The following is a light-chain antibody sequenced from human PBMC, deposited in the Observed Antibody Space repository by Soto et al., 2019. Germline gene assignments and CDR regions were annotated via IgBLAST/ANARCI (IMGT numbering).Light chain of an antibody. CDR2: EVS. Sequence: QSALTQPASVCGSPGQSITISCTGTSNDVGSYNFVSWYQQLPGKAPKLMIYEVSNRPSGVSNRFSGSKSGNTASLTISGLQAEDEADYSCGSYTTSSTYVFGGGTKVTVL. J-gene: IGLJ1*01. CDR3: GSYTTSSTYV. V-gene: IGLV2-14*01. CDR1: SNDVGSYNF.